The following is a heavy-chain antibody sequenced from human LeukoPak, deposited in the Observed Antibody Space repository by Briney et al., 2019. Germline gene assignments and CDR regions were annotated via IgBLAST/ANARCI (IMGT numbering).Heavy chain of an antibody. J-gene: IGHJ2*01. CDR3: ARGRRDPL. CDR1: GGSISSYH. V-gene: IGHV4-59*12. CDR2: ISDSGST. Sequence: SETLSLTCTVSGGSISSYHWSWLRQPPGTGLEWIGYISDSGSTNYNPSLKSRLTISIDMSQSQLSLKLTSVTAADTAVYYCARGRRDPLWGRGTLVTVSS. D-gene: IGHD5-24*01.